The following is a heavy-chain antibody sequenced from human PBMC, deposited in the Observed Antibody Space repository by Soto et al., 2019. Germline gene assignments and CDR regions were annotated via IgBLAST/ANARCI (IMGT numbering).Heavy chain of an antibody. Sequence: GGSLRLSCAASGFTVSSNYMSWVRQAPGKGLEWVSVIYSGGSTYYADSVKGRFTISRDNSKNTLYLQMNSLRAEDTAVYYCARDRSGDYLPLWFDPWGQGTLVTVSS. D-gene: IGHD4-17*01. CDR2: IYSGGST. J-gene: IGHJ5*02. CDR1: GFTVSSNY. V-gene: IGHV3-66*01. CDR3: ARDRSGDYLPLWFDP.